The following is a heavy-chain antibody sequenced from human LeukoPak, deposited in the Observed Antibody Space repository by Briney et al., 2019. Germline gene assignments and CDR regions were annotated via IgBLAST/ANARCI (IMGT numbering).Heavy chain of an antibody. Sequence: GGSLRLSCAASGFTFSSYWMHWARQAPGKGLVWVSRINSDGNSTSYADSVKGRFTISRDNAKNTLYLQMNSLRAEDTAVYYCARGSPAARTFDYWGQGTLVTVSS. D-gene: IGHD2-2*01. J-gene: IGHJ4*02. CDR3: ARGSPAARTFDY. CDR2: INSDGNST. V-gene: IGHV3-74*01. CDR1: GFTFSSYW.